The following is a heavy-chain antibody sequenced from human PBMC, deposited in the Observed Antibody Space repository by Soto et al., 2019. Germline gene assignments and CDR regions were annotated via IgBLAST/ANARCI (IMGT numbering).Heavy chain of an antibody. Sequence: GGSLRLSCAAYCFTFSSYCMHWVRQASGKGLVWVSRISFDGSTTTYADSVKGRFTISIDNAKNTLYLQMNSLRAEDTAVYYCARGGAHTAMANEYWGQGALVTVAS. CDR3: ARGGAHTAMANEY. CDR1: CFTFSSYC. CDR2: ISFDGSTT. V-gene: IGHV3-74*01. D-gene: IGHD5-18*01. J-gene: IGHJ4*02.